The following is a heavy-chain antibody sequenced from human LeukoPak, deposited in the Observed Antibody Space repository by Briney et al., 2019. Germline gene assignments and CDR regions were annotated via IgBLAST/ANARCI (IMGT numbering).Heavy chain of an antibody. CDR3: ARGLYGDSSGYYFDY. Sequence: PSETLSLTCAVYGGSLSGYYWSWIRQPPGKGLEWIGEINHSGSTNYNPSLKSRVTISVDTSKNQFSLKLSSVTAADTAVYYCARGLYGDSSGYYFDYWGQGTLVTVSS. J-gene: IGHJ4*02. CDR1: GGSLSGYY. D-gene: IGHD4-17*01. CDR2: INHSGST. V-gene: IGHV4-34*01.